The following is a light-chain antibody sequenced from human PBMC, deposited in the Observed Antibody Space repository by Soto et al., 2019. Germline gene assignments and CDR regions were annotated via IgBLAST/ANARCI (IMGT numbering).Light chain of an antibody. CDR1: SSDVGSYNL. J-gene: IGLJ1*01. Sequence: QSALTQPASVSGSPGQSITISCTGTSSDVGSYNLVSWYQQHTGKAPKLMIYEGSKRPSGVSNRFSGSKSGNTASLTISGLQAEDEADYYCCSYAGTPYVFGTGTKLTVL. V-gene: IGLV2-23*01. CDR3: CSYAGTPYV. CDR2: EGS.